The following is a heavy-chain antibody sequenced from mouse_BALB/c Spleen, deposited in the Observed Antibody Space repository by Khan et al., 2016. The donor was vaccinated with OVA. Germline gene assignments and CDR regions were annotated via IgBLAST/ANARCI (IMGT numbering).Heavy chain of an antibody. CDR2: ISYSGST. D-gene: IGHD3-3*01. CDR3: TGGRTY. CDR1: GYSITSDYA. V-gene: IGHV3-2*02. J-gene: IGHJ3*01. Sequence: EVQLQESGPGLVKPSQSLSLTCTVTGYSITSDYAWNWIRQFPGNKLEWMGYISYSGSTSYTQSLKSRISITRDTSKNQFFLQLNSVTTEDTATYYCTGGRTYWGQGTLVTVST.